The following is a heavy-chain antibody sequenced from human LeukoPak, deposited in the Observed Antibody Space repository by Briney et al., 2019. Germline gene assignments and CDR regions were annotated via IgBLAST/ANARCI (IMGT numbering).Heavy chain of an antibody. CDR1: GGTFSSYA. V-gene: IGHV1-69*13. J-gene: IGHJ5*02. CDR2: IIPIFGTA. CDR3: ARGSSGGYSVSGSAWFDP. Sequence: EASVKVSCKASGGTFSSYAISWVRQAPGQGLEWMGGIIPIFGTANYAQKFQGRVTITADESTSTAYMELSSLRSEDTAVYYCARGSSGGYSVSGSAWFDPWGQGTLVTVSS. D-gene: IGHD3-10*01.